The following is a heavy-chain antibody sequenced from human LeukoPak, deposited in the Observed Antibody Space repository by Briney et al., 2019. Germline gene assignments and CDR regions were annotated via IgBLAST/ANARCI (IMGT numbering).Heavy chain of an antibody. Sequence: PGGSLRLSCAASGFTFSSYAMSWVRQAPGKGLEWVSTISSSGGSTYYADSVKGRFTISRDNSKSTLYLQMNSLRAEDTAVYYCAKDLSGTYSEFDYWGQGTLGTVSA. J-gene: IGHJ4*02. V-gene: IGHV3-23*01. CDR2: ISSSGGST. CDR3: AKDLSGTYSEFDY. CDR1: GFTFSSYA. D-gene: IGHD1-26*01.